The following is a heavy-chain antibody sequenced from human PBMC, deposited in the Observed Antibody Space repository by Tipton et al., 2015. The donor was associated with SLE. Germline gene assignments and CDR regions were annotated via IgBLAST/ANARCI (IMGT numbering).Heavy chain of an antibody. V-gene: IGHV4-31*11. CDR2: IYYSGTT. CDR1: GDSISRSGYS. D-gene: IGHD6-19*01. J-gene: IGHJ4*02. Sequence: TLSLTCAVSGDSISRSGYSWNWVRQFPEKGLEWIGYIYYSGTTFYNPSLSSRLTISVDTSKNQFSLRLGSATAADTAFYFCARGRFSSAWYRDEHFDSWGQGTLVTVSS. CDR3: ARGRFSSAWYRDEHFDS.